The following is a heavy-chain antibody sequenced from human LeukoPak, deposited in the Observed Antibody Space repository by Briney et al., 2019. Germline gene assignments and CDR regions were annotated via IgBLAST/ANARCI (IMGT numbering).Heavy chain of an antibody. V-gene: IGHV4-4*07. CDR2: IYSTGST. J-gene: IGHJ4*02. D-gene: IGHD6-13*01. Sequence: SETLSLTCTVSGGSISSYYWSWIRQPAGKGLEWIGRIYSTGSTNYNPSLKSRVTMSVDTSKNQFSLRLRSVTAADTAVYYCARQVASAGTAGFDFWGQGALVTVSS. CDR1: GGSISSYY. CDR3: ARQVASAGTAGFDF.